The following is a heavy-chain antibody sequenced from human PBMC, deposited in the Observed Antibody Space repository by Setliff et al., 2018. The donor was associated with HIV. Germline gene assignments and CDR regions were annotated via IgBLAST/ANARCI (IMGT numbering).Heavy chain of an antibody. CDR3: ARKGYFDF. Sequence: ASVKVSCKASGGTFSSYAISWVRQAPGQSLEWMGWISGANGNTKFSQKFQDRVTFSRDISSGTAYMGLSSLRSEDTAVYYCARKGYFDFWGQGTLVTVS. J-gene: IGHJ4*02. CDR2: ISGANGNT. CDR1: GGTFSSYA. V-gene: IGHV1-3*01.